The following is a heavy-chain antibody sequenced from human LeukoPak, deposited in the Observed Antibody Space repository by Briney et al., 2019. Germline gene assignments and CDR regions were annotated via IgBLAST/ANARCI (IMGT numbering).Heavy chain of an antibody. Sequence: GGSLRLSCAASGFTFDDYGMSWVRQGPGKGLEWVSDINWNGVSTRYADSVRGRFTISRDNAKNSLYLQMNSLRAEDTALYYCARAPSLSQRAFDIWGQGTMVTVSS. J-gene: IGHJ3*02. CDR1: GFTFDDYG. D-gene: IGHD1-26*01. CDR3: ARAPSLSQRAFDI. CDR2: INWNGVST. V-gene: IGHV3-20*04.